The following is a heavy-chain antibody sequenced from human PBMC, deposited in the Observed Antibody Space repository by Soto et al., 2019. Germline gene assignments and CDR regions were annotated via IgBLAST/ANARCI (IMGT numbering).Heavy chain of an antibody. CDR2: ITSTGSTR. D-gene: IGHD6-19*01. V-gene: IGHV3-48*03. CDR3: AREVEYTSAFGISSSFDY. CDR1: GFTFSSYE. J-gene: IGHJ4*02. Sequence: PGGSLRLSCAASGFTFSSYEMNWDRQAPGKGLEWVSDITSTGSTRYYADSVKGRFTISRDDAKNTLYLQMNSLRAEDTAVYYCAREVEYTSAFGISSSFDYWGQGTLVTV.